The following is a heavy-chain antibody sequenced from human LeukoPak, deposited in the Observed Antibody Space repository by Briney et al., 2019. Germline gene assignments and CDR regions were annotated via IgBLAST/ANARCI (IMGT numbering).Heavy chain of an antibody. J-gene: IGHJ5*02. CDR3: SRDRCTSTSCYTWFDP. CDR2: ISSSSSTI. V-gene: IGHV3-48*01. CDR1: GFTFSSYR. Sequence: GGSLRLSCAASGFTFSSYRMNWVRQAPGKGLEWVSYISSSSSTIYYADSVKGRFTISRDNAKNSLYLQMNSLRAEDTAVYYCSRDRCTSTSCYTWFDPRGQGTQVTVSS. D-gene: IGHD2-2*02.